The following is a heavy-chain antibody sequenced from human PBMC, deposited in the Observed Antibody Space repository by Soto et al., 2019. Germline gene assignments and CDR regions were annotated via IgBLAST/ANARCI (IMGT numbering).Heavy chain of an antibody. Sequence: ASVKVSCKASGYTFTGYYIHWVRQAPGLGLEWMGWINPNSGGTNYAQKFQGRVTMTRDTSISTAYIELRTLRSDATATYFCAPVPTSPNSFDPWGQGTQVTVSS. CDR2: INPNSGGT. D-gene: IGHD1-1*01. J-gene: IGHJ5*02. CDR1: GYTFTGYY. V-gene: IGHV1-2*02. CDR3: APVPTSPNSFDP.